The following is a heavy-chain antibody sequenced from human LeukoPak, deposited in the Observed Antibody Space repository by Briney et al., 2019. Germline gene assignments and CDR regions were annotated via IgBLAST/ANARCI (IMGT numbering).Heavy chain of an antibody. V-gene: IGHV4-34*01. CDR1: GGSFSGYY. J-gene: IGHJ4*02. CDR3: ARGPRVYDY. D-gene: IGHD6-6*01. CDR2: INHSGST. Sequence: SETLSLTRAVYGGSFSGYYWSWIRQPPGKGLEWIGEINHSGSTNYNPSLKTRVTISVDTSKNQFSLKLSSVTAADTAVYYCARGPRVYDYWGQGTLVTVSS.